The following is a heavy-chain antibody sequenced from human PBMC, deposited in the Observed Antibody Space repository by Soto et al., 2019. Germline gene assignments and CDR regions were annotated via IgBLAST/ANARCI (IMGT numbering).Heavy chain of an antibody. V-gene: IGHV3-11*01. D-gene: IGHD2-21*01. J-gene: IGHJ4*02. CDR2: INPGGDVI. CDR3: TRDPRIADF. Sequence: GGSLRLSCAASGFSLRDYYMTWIRQAPGKGLELLSYINPGGDVIKYADSVKGRFTISRDNAKNSLYLHMNNLRAEDTAVYYCTRDPRIADFWGQGTLVTVSS. CDR1: GFSLRDYY.